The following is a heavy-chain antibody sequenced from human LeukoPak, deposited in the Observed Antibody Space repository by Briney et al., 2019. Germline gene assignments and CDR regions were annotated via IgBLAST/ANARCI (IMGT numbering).Heavy chain of an antibody. D-gene: IGHD3-10*01. CDR1: GGSISSYY. CDR2: IYYSGST. J-gene: IGHJ4*02. CDR3: ARHVGNSGSGSYLTYFDY. Sequence: TSETLSLTCTVSGGSISSYYWSWIRQPPGKGLEWIGHIYYSGSTHYNPSLKSRVTISVDTSKNQFSLKLSSVTAADTAVYYCARHVGNSGSGSYLTYFDYWGQGTLVTVSS. V-gene: IGHV4-59*08.